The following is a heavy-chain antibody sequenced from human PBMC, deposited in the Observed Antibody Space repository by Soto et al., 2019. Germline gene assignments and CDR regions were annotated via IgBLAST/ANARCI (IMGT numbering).Heavy chain of an antibody. D-gene: IGHD3-9*01. CDR3: AKDYYDIDPYYGMDV. Sequence: GGPLSLSCAPSAFTFSRYAMRWVRQAPRKGLEWVSAISGSGGSTYYADSVKGRFTISRDKSKNTLYLQMNSLRAEDTAVYYCAKDYYDIDPYYGMDVWGQGTTVTVSS. J-gene: IGHJ6*02. V-gene: IGHV3-23*01. CDR1: AFTFSRYA. CDR2: ISGSGGST.